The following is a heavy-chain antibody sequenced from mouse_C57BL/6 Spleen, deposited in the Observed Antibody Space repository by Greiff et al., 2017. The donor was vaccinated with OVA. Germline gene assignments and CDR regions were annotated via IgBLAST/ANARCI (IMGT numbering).Heavy chain of an antibody. CDR2: IYPGDGDT. J-gene: IGHJ2*01. D-gene: IGHD2-4*01. CDR3: ARRIYYDYGFDY. V-gene: IGHV1-82*01. CDR1: GYAFSSSW. Sequence: VQLQQSGPELVKPGASVKISCKASGYAFSSSWMNWVKQRPGKGLEWIGRIYPGDGDTKYNGKFKGKATLTADKSSSTAYMQLSSLTSEDSAVYFCARRIYYDYGFDYWGQGTTLTVSS.